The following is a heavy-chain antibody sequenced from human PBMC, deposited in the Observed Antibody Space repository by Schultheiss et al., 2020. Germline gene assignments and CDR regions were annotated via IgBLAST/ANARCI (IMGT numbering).Heavy chain of an antibody. Sequence: SQTLSLTCTVSGGSISSYYWSWIRQPPGKGLEWIGYIYYSGSTNYNPSLKSRVTISVDTSKNQFSLKLSSVTAADTAVYYCARGPYSSGWNWYFDLWGRGTPVTVSS. V-gene: IGHV4-59*01. J-gene: IGHJ2*01. CDR3: ARGPYSSGWNWYFDL. CDR1: GGSISSYY. D-gene: IGHD6-19*01. CDR2: IYYSGST.